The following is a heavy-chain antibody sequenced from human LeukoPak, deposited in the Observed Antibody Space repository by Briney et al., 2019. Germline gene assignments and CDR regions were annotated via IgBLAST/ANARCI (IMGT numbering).Heavy chain of an antibody. Sequence: ASVKVSCKASGYTFTGYYMHWVRQAPGQGLEWMGWINPNSGGTNYAQKFQGRVTMTRDTSISTADMELSSLRSEDTAVYYCARDHGLERPFDYWGQGTLVTVSS. CDR3: ARDHGLERPFDY. CDR2: INPNSGGT. D-gene: IGHD1-1*01. J-gene: IGHJ4*02. CDR1: GYTFTGYY. V-gene: IGHV1-2*02.